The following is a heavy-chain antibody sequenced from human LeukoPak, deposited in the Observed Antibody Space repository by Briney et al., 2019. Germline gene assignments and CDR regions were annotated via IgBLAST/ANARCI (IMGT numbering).Heavy chain of an antibody. Sequence: SETLSLTCTVSGGSISSYYRSWIRQPPGKGLEWIAYIYYRGSTNYNPSLKSRVTISVDTSKNQFSLKLSSVTAADTAVYYCARRTTGTGPFDYWGQGTLVTVS. CDR2: IYYRGST. CDR1: GGSISSYY. V-gene: IGHV4-59*08. D-gene: IGHD1-1*01. CDR3: ARRTTGTGPFDY. J-gene: IGHJ4*02.